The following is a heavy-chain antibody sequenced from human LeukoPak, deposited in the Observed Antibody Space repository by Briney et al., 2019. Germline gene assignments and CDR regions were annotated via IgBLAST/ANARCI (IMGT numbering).Heavy chain of an antibody. CDR1: GFTFSRYG. Sequence: PGGSLRLSCAASGFTFSRYGMHWVRQAPGKGLEWVAFIRSDGSYKYYADSVKGRFTISRDNPKNTLYLQMNSLRAEDTAVYYCGKDRGVYGSDFWGQGTLVTVSS. CDR2: IRSDGSYK. CDR3: GKDRGVYGSDF. D-gene: IGHD5/OR15-5a*01. J-gene: IGHJ4*02. V-gene: IGHV3-30*02.